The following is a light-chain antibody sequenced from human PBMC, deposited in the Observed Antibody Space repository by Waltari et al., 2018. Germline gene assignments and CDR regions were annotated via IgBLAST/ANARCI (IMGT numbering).Light chain of an antibody. CDR1: QDISIS. CDR2: DAS. V-gene: IGKV1-33*01. J-gene: IGKJ1*01. CDR3: QQYKDLPRT. Sequence: DIQMTKSPSSMSASVGDRVSITCQASQDISISLSWYQQKPGKAPKALIYDASNLETGVPSRFTGSRSGTDFTFTISSLQPEDIATYYCQQYKDLPRTFGQGTKVEIK.